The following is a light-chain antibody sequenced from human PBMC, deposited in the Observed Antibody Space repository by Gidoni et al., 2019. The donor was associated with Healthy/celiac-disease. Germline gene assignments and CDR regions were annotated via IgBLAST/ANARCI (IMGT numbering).Light chain of an antibody. CDR3: QQYDDLPLFT. CDR1: QDISNY. CDR2: DAS. J-gene: IGKJ3*01. Sequence: DIQMTQSPSSLSASVGDSVTITYQAIQDISNYLNSYQQKPGKAPKLLIYDASNLETGVPSRFSGSGSGTDFTFTISSLQPEDIATYYCQQYDDLPLFTFGPGTKVDIK. V-gene: IGKV1-33*01.